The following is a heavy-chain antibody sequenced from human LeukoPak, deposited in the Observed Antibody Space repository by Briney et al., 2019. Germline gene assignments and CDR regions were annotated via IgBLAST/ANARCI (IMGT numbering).Heavy chain of an antibody. D-gene: IGHD1-1*01. CDR3: ARDRGERKYFDY. Sequence: GGSLRLSCAASGFTVSSNYMSWVRQAPGKGLEWVSVIYSGGSTYYADSVKGRFTISRDNSKNALYLQMNSLRAEDTAVYYCARDRGERKYFDYWGQGTLVIVSS. CDR2: IYSGGST. V-gene: IGHV3-53*01. J-gene: IGHJ4*02. CDR1: GFTVSSNY.